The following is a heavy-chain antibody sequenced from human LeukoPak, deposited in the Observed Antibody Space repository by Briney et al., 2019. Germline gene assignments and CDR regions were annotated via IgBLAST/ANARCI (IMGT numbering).Heavy chain of an antibody. CDR1: GGSISSSSYY. D-gene: IGHD3-10*01. CDR3: VRHGTMFYSGSGSPEDAFDI. V-gene: IGHV4-39*01. J-gene: IGHJ3*02. Sequence: PSETLSLTCTVSGGSISSSSYYWGWIRQPPGKGLEWIGSIYYSGSTYYNPSLKSRVTIFVDTSKNQFSLKLSSVTAADTAVYYCVRHGTMFYSGSGSPEDAFDIWGQGTMVIASS. CDR2: IYYSGST.